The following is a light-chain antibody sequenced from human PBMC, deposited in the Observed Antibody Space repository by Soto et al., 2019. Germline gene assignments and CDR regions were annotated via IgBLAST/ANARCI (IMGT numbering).Light chain of an antibody. CDR3: QQYYNIPHT. V-gene: IGKV4-1*01. CDR1: QSVLYSSNNKNY. CDR2: WAS. J-gene: IGKJ1*01. Sequence: DIVMTQSPDSLAVSLGERATIDCKSSQSVLYSSNNKNYLVWYQQKPGQPPKLLISWASTRESGVPDRFNGSGSGTDFTLTISSLQAEDVAVYYCQQYYNIPHTFGQGTKVEIK.